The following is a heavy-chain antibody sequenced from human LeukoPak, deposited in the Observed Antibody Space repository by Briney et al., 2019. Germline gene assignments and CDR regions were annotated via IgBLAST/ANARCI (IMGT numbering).Heavy chain of an antibody. CDR3: AKGEGETGYGMYG. D-gene: IGHD1-1*01. CDR1: GFTFSSYG. J-gene: IGHJ6*02. Sequence: GRSLRLPCAASGFTFSSYGMHWVRQAPGKGLEWVAFTSYDGSNKYYAVSVKGRFTISRDNSKNTLYLQMSSLRGEDTALYYCAKGEGETGYGMYGWGQGTTVTVSS. V-gene: IGHV3-30*18. CDR2: TSYDGSNK.